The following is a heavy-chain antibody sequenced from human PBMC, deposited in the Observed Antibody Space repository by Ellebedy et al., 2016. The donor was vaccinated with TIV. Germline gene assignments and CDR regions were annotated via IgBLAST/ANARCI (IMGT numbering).Heavy chain of an antibody. CDR3: ARAVGGSGAY. CDR1: GFTFSSYW. V-gene: IGHV3-7*01. CDR2: IKPDGSGK. D-gene: IGHD3-3*01. J-gene: IGHJ4*02. Sequence: GESLKISXAASGFTFSSYWMHWVRQAPGKGLEWVANIKPDGSGKYYVDSVRGRFTISRDNAKNSLYLQMNSPRAEDTAVYYCARAVGGSGAYWGQGTLVTVSS.